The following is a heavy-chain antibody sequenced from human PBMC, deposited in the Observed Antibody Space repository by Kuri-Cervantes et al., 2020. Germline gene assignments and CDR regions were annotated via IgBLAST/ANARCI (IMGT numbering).Heavy chain of an antibody. CDR1: GFIFSGYW. Sequence: GGSLRLSCAASGFIFSGYWMSWVRQAPGKGLEWVANIKGEGSEKYYVDSVKGRFTISRDNSKNTLYLQMNSLRAEDTAVYYCARDEGYYYDSSGRTDDYWGQGTLVTVSS. CDR3: ARDEGYYYDSSGRTDDY. D-gene: IGHD3-22*01. CDR2: IKGEGSEK. V-gene: IGHV3-7*01. J-gene: IGHJ4*02.